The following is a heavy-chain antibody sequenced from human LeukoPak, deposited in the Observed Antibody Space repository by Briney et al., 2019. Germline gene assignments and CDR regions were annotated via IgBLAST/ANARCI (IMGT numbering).Heavy chain of an antibody. Sequence: PSETLSLTCTVSGGSISSSSYYWGWIRQPPGKGLEWIGSIYYSGSTNYNPSLKSRVTISVDTSKNQFSLKLSSVTAADTAVYYCATEGIAVGRWDYWGQGTLVTVSS. CDR1: GGSISSSSYY. V-gene: IGHV4-39*07. D-gene: IGHD6-19*01. CDR2: IYYSGST. CDR3: ATEGIAVGRWDY. J-gene: IGHJ4*02.